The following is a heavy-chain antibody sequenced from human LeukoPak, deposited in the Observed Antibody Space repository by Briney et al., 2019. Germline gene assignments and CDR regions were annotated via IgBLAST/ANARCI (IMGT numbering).Heavy chain of an antibody. D-gene: IGHD2-2*01. CDR2: INHSGST. J-gene: IGHJ5*02. CDR3: ARVGRRYCSSTSCYPGWFDP. V-gene: IGHV4-34*01. CDR1: GGSFSGYY. Sequence: KSSETLSLTCAVYGGSFSGYYWSWIRQPPGKGLEWVGEINHSGSTNYNPSLKSRVTISVDTSKNQFSLKLSSVTAADTAVYYCARVGRRYCSSTSCYPGWFDPWGQGTLVTVSS.